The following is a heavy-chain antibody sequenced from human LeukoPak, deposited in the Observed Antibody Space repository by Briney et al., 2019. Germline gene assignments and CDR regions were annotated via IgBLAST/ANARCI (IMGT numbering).Heavy chain of an antibody. CDR3: ARVPGPYTTSRFDF. CDR2: IDPSSGGT. CDR1: GYTFSAHY. Sequence: GASVRVSCKPSGYTFSAHYLHWVRQAPGQRPEWLGRIDPSSGGTHYAQKFQGRVTVTRDTSTTTVDMELSGLRSEDTAVYYCARVPGPYTTSRFDFWGQGTLVTVSS. V-gene: IGHV1-2*02. D-gene: IGHD2-2*02. J-gene: IGHJ4*02.